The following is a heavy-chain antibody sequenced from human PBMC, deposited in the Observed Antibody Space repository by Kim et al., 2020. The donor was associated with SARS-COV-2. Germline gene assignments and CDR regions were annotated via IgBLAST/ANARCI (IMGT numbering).Heavy chain of an antibody. CDR2: GSST. CDR3: AKDLGGN. Sequence: GSSTSYADPVKGRFTISRDNAKNTLYLQMNSRRAEDTAVYYCAKDLGGNWGQGTLVTVSS. V-gene: IGHV3-74*01. D-gene: IGHD3-10*01. J-gene: IGHJ4*02.